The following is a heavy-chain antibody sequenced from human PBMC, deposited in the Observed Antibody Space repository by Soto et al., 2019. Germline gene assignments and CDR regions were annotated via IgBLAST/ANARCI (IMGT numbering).Heavy chain of an antibody. J-gene: IGHJ6*02. V-gene: IGHV5-51*01. CDR1: GYSFTSYW. Sequence: GESLKISCKGSGYSFTSYWIGWVRQMPGKGLEWMGIIYPGDSDTRYSQSFQGQVTISAAKSISTAYLQWSSLKASDTAMYYCARHTSSSSWAYYYYGMDVWGQGTTVTVSS. D-gene: IGHD6-13*01. CDR3: ARHTSSSSWAYYYYGMDV. CDR2: IYPGDSDT.